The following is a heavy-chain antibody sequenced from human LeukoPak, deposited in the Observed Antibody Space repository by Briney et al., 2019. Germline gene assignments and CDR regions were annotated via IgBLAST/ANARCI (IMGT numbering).Heavy chain of an antibody. Sequence: GRSQRLSCAASGFTFSSYAMHWVRQAPGKGLEWVAVISYDGSNKYYADSVKGRFTISRDNSKNTLYLQMNSLRAEDTAVYYCARGGYSYGRPYYFDYWGQGTLVTVSS. CDR1: GFTFSSYA. D-gene: IGHD5-18*01. J-gene: IGHJ4*02. CDR2: ISYDGSNK. V-gene: IGHV3-30-3*01. CDR3: ARGGYSYGRPYYFDY.